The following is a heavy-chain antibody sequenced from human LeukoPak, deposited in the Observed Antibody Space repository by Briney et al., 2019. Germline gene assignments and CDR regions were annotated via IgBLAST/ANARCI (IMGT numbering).Heavy chain of an antibody. D-gene: IGHD6-13*01. CDR1: GGSISSYY. V-gene: IGHV4-59*08. CDR3: ARQRSRSWANFVY. Sequence: PSETLSLTCTVSGGSISSYYWSWFRQPPGKGLEWIGYIYYNGNTDSNPSLKSRVTISVDTSNYQFFLKLSSVTAADTAVYYCARQRSRSWANFVYWGQGTLVTVSS. CDR2: IYYNGNT. J-gene: IGHJ4*02.